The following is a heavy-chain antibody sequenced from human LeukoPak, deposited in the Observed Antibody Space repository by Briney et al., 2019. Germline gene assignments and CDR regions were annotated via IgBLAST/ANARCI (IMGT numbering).Heavy chain of an antibody. D-gene: IGHD3-16*01. V-gene: IGHV5-10-1*01. CDR3: ARQRTGGDWYFDL. Sequence: PGESLKISCKGSGYSFTSYWIGWVRQMPGKGLEWMGRIDPSDSYTNYSPSFQGHVTISTDKSITTAYLQWSSLKASDTAMYFCARQRTGGDWYFDLWGRGTLVTVSS. CDR1: GYSFTSYW. CDR2: IDPSDSYT. J-gene: IGHJ2*01.